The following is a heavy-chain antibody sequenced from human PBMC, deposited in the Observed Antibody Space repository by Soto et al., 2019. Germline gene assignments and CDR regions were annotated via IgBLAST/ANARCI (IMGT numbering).Heavy chain of an antibody. D-gene: IGHD3-10*01. CDR2: IYYSGST. CDR3: ARESYYGSGATVVAY. J-gene: IGHJ4*02. Sequence: SETLSLTCTVSGGSISSGDYYWSWIRQPPGKGLEWIGYIYYSGSTYYNPSLKSRVTISVDTSKNQFSLKVNSVTAADTAVYYCARESYYGSGATVVAYWGQGTLVTVSS. V-gene: IGHV4-30-4*02. CDR1: GGSISSGDYY.